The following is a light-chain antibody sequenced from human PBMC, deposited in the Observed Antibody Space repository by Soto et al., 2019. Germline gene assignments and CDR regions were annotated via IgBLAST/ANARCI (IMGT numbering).Light chain of an antibody. V-gene: IGKV1-5*03. J-gene: IGKJ2*03. CDR2: KAS. CDR3: QHYNSYSRS. CDR1: QSIASW. Sequence: DIQMTQSPSTLSASIGDRVTITCRASQSIASWLAWYQQKSGQAPTLLIYKASTLQTGVPSRFSGSGSGTEFTLTLSSLQPDDFAAYYCQHYNSYSRSFGQGTKVDVK.